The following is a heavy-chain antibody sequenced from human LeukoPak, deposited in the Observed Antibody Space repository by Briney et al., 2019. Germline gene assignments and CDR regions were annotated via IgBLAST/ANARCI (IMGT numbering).Heavy chain of an antibody. CDR3: AGLPRYNWNEPLDY. Sequence: GASVKVSCKASGYTFTDYYMHWVRQAPGRGLEWMGWINPNSGGTKYAQKFQGRVTMTRDTSINTAYMELSRLTYDDTAVYYCAGLPRYNWNEPLDYWGQGTLVTVSS. D-gene: IGHD1-20*01. CDR1: GYTFTDYY. J-gene: IGHJ4*02. V-gene: IGHV1-2*02. CDR2: INPNSGGT.